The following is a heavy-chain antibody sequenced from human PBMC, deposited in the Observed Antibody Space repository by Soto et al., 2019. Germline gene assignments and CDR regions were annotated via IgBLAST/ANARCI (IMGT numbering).Heavy chain of an antibody. Sequence: GGSLRLSCAASGFTFSSYAMSWVRQAPGKGLEWVSAISGSGGSTYYADSVKGRFTISRDTSKNQFSLKLSSVTAADTAVYYCARGPYYYGMDVWGQGTTVTVSS. CDR3: ARGPYYYGMDV. J-gene: IGHJ6*02. V-gene: IGHV3-23*01. CDR2: ISGSGGST. CDR1: GFTFSSYA.